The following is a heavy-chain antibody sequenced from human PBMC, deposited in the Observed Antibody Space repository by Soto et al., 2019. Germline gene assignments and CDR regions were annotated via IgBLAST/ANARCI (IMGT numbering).Heavy chain of an antibody. CDR2: INSDGSST. V-gene: IGHV3-74*01. CDR3: ARDFDRRDYFNY. CDR1: GFTFSNYW. J-gene: IGHJ4*02. Sequence: EVQLVESGGGLVQPGGSLRLSCAASGFTFSNYWMHWVRQTPVKGLVWVSRINSDGSSTSYADSVKGRFTISRDNAKNTLYLQMNSLRAEDTAVYYCARDFDRRDYFNYWGQGTLVTVSS.